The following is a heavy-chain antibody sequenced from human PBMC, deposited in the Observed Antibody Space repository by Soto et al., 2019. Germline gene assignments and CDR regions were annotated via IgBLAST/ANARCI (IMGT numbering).Heavy chain of an antibody. Sequence: QVPLVQSGAEVKKPGASVKVSCKASGYTFTIYAINWVRQAPGKGLEWMGWMSAYNGDTNYAQNFQGRVTMTTDTFTTTAYMERRTLRADAAAVYYCARDSHRYCTSGPCHQGYYYYCMDVWGQGATVTVSS. J-gene: IGHJ6*02. CDR1: GYTFTIYA. D-gene: IGHD2-8*01. V-gene: IGHV1-18*01. CDR2: MSAYNGDT. CDR3: ARDSHRYCTSGPCHQGYYYYCMDV.